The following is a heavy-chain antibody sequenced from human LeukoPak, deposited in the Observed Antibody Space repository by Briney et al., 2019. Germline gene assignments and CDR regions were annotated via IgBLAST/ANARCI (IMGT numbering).Heavy chain of an antibody. V-gene: IGHV3-53*01. CDR1: ACTISNNY. CDR3: ARGGDTIGSIRSAFDI. Sequence: PGGSLRLSCAASACTISNNYTSWVRQTPGKGLEWVSAISGGGTTYYADSVKGRFIISRDNSKNTVYLQMNSLRAEDTAVFYCARGGDTIGSIRSAFDIWGQGTMVTVSS. J-gene: IGHJ3*02. CDR2: ISGGGTT. D-gene: IGHD3-22*01.